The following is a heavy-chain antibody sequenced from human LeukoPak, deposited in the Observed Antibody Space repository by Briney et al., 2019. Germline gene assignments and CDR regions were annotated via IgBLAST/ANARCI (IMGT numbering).Heavy chain of an antibody. CDR3: ARDHPGVVITKVPFL. J-gene: IGHJ4*02. Sequence: SETLSLTCTVSGGSISSGGYYWSWIRQHPGKGLEWIGYIYYSGSTYYNPSLKSRVTISVDTSKNQFSLKLCSVTAADTAVYYCARDHPGVVITKVPFLWGQGTLVTVSS. CDR2: IYYSGST. V-gene: IGHV4-31*03. CDR1: GGSISSGGYY. D-gene: IGHD3-22*01.